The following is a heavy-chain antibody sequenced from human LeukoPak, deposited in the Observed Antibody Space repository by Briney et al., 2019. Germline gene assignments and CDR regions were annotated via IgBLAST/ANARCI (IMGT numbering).Heavy chain of an antibody. CDR2: IYYSGST. V-gene: IGHV4-39*01. CDR1: GGSISSSSYY. D-gene: IGHD2-15*01. CDR3: ARPAGGSSEYFDY. Sequence: PSETLSLTCTVSGGSISSSSYYWGWIRQPPGKGLEWIGSIYYSGSTYYNPSLKSRVTISVDTSKNQFSLKLSSVTAADTAVYYCARPAGGSSEYFDYWGQGTLVTVSS. J-gene: IGHJ4*02.